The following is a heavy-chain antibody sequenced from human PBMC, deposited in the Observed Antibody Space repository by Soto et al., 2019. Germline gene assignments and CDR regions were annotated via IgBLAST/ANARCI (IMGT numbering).Heavy chain of an antibody. CDR2: INDSGNI. V-gene: IGHV4-34*01. D-gene: IGHD3-10*01. CDR3: ARGLILWFWELSRRGGYYYMGV. CDR1: GGSFSGYQ. J-gene: IGHJ6*03. Sequence: QVQLQQWGAGLLKPSETLSLTCAVYGGSFSGYQWSWIRQTPGKGLEWIGEINDSGNINYNPSLMSRAAFLLGTPQEQTAVELRSVTPADSAVYYRARGLILWFWELSRRGGYYYMGVWGKGTTVTVSS.